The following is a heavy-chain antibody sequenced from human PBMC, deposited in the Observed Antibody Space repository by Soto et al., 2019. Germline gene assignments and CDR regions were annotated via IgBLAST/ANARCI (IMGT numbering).Heavy chain of an antibody. J-gene: IGHJ4*02. Sequence: QITLKESGPTVVKPTETLTLTCTFSGFSLTTSGVGVGWVRQSPGKAPEWLGLIYWDDDKRYSTSLNSRLIITKDTSKNRVVLTMANVDPADTATYYCAHRVLRTVFGLVTTTAIYFDFWGPGTPVVVSS. D-gene: IGHD3-3*01. CDR1: GFSLTTSGVG. CDR2: IYWDDDK. CDR3: AHRVLRTVFGLVTTTAIYFDF. V-gene: IGHV2-5*02.